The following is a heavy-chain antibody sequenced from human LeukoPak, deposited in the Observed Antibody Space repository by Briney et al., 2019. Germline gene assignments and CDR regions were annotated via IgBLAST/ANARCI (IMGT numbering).Heavy chain of an antibody. CDR2: IYYSGST. D-gene: IGHD5-24*01. CDR3: ATHTVEMATTYEKRGDWFDP. CDR1: GGSISSSSYY. V-gene: IGHV4-39*01. Sequence: SETLSLTCTVSGGSISSSSYYWGWIRQPPGKGLEWIGSIYYSGSTYYNPSLKSRVTISVDTSKNQFSLKLSSVTAADTAVYYCATHTVEMATTYEKRGDWFDPWGQGTLVTVSS. J-gene: IGHJ5*02.